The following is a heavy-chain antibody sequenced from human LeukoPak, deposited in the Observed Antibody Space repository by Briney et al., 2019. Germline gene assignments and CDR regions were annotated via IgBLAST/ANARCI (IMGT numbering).Heavy chain of an antibody. V-gene: IGHV3-53*01. CDR1: GFTVSSNY. D-gene: IGHD6-13*01. CDR2: IYSGGST. Sequence: GSLRLSCAASGFTVSSNYMSWVRQAPGKGLEWVSVIYSGGSTYHADSVKGRFTISRDNSKNTLYLQMNSLRAEDTAVYYCARDSLAAAGAFDYWGQGTLVTVSS. CDR3: ARDSLAAAGAFDY. J-gene: IGHJ4*02.